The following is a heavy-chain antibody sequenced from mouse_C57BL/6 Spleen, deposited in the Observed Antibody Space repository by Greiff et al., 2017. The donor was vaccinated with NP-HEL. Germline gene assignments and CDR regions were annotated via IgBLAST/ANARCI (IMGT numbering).Heavy chain of an antibody. Sequence: QVQLKQSGPELVKPGASVKISCKASGYAFSSSWMNWVKQRPGTGLEWIGRIYPGDGDTNYNGKFKGKATLTADKSSSTAYMQLSSLTSEDSAVYFCARDYYGSSQAWVAYWGQGTLVTVSA. D-gene: IGHD1-1*01. CDR3: ARDYYGSSQAWVAY. V-gene: IGHV1-82*01. J-gene: IGHJ3*01. CDR1: GYAFSSSW. CDR2: IYPGDGDT.